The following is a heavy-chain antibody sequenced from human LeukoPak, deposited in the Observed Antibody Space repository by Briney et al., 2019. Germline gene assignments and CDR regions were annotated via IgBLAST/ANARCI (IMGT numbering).Heavy chain of an antibody. CDR3: ARGPEVQTGDAFDI. D-gene: IGHD1-14*01. J-gene: IGHJ3*02. V-gene: IGHV3-30-3*01. CDR2: MSDDGSNK. Sequence: GGSLRLSCAASGFTFSNYAMHWVRQAPGKGLEWVAVMSDDGSNKYYAHSVKGRFTISRDNSKNTLYLQMNSLREEDTAVYYCARGPEVQTGDAFDIWGQGTMVTVSS. CDR1: GFTFSNYA.